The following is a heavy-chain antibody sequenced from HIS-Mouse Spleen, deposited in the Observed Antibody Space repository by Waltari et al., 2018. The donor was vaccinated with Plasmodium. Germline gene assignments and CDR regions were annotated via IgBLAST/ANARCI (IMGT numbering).Heavy chain of an antibody. V-gene: IGHV3-7*01. Sequence: EVQLVESGGGLVQPGGSLRLSCAASGFPFSSYWMSWVRQAPGKGLEWVANIKQDGSEKDYVDSVKGRFTISRDNAKNSLYLQMNSLRAEDTAVYYCASSWYWYFDLWGRGTLVTVSS. J-gene: IGHJ2*01. CDR3: ASSWYWYFDL. CDR1: GFPFSSYW. D-gene: IGHD6-13*01. CDR2: IKQDGSEK.